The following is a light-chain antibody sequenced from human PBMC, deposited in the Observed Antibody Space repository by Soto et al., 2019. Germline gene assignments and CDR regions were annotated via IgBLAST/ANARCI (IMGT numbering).Light chain of an antibody. Sequence: QSVLTQSPSVSGSPGQSITISCTGTSSDVGSYNLVSWYQQHPGKAPKLMIYEGSKRPSGVSNRFSGSKSGNTASLTISGLQAEDEADYYCCSYAGSSTFVVFGGGTKLTVL. CDR3: CSYAGSSTFVV. V-gene: IGLV2-23*03. J-gene: IGLJ2*01. CDR1: SSDVGSYNL. CDR2: EGS.